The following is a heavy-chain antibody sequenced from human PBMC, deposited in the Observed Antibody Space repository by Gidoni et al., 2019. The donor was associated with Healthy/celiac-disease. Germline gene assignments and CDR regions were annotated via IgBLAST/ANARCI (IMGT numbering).Heavy chain of an antibody. D-gene: IGHD2-21*01. CDR3: ARVSLPVVRSGWDAFDI. V-gene: IGHV3-21*01. J-gene: IGHJ3*02. CDR2: ISSSSSYI. Sequence: EVQLVESGGGLVKPGGSLRLSCAASGFTFSSYSMNWVRQAPGKGLEWVSSISSSSSYIYYADSVKGRFTISRDNAKNSLYLQMNSLRAEDTAVYYCARVSLPVVRSGWDAFDIWGQGTMVTVSS. CDR1: GFTFSSYS.